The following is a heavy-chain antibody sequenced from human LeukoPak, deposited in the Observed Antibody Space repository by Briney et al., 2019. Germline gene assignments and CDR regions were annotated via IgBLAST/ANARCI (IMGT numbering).Heavy chain of an antibody. CDR2: ISAYNGNT. V-gene: IGHV1-18*01. CDR1: GYTFTSYG. J-gene: IGHJ5*02. Sequence: ASVKVSCKASGYTFTSYGISWVRQAPGQGLEWMGWISAYNGNTNYAQKLQGRVTMTADTSTSTAYMELSSLRSEDTAVYYCARALSNILTGYHNWFDPLGPGNPGHRLL. D-gene: IGHD3-9*01. CDR3: ARALSNILTGYHNWFDP.